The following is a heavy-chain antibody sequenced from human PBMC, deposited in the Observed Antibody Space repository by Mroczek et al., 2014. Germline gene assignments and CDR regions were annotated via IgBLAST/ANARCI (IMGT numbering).Heavy chain of an antibody. D-gene: IGHD2-15*01. V-gene: IGHV3-30-3*01. J-gene: IGHJ3*02. CDR2: ISYDGSNK. CDR1: DSPSVAML. Sequence: SGGGRGPAWEVPRDSPVQPLDSPSVAMLSHWVRQAPGKGLEWVAVISYDGSNKYYADSVKGRFTISRDNSKNTLYLQMNSLRAEDTAVYYCARGEYCSGGSCYSRADAFDIWGQGTMVTVSS. CDR3: ARGEYCSGGSCYSRADAFDI.